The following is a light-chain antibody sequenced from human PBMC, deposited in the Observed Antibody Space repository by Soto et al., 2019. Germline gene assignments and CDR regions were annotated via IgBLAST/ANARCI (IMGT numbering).Light chain of an antibody. CDR1: QSIGTW. CDR3: QRYNTHRFFS. V-gene: IGKV1-5*03. Sequence: DIEMTQSPSTLSVSVGDRVTITCRASQSIGTWLAWYQQKPGKAPKLLIDKATSLESGVASRFSGSGSGTQFPLTISSLQPDDFATYYCQRYNTHRFFSFGQGTKLKLK. J-gene: IGKJ2*01. CDR2: KAT.